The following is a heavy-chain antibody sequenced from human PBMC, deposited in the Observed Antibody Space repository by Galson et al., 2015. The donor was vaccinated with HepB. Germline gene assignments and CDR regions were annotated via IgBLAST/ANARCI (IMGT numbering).Heavy chain of an antibody. V-gene: IGHV7-4-1*02. D-gene: IGHD3-10*01. Sequence: SVKVSCKASGYTFTSYAMNWVRQAPGQGLEWMGWINTNTGNPTYAQGFTGRFVFSLDTSVSTAYLQISSLKAEDTAVYYCARDGGMVRWSGYYYYYYMDVWGKGTTVTVSS. CDR1: GYTFTSYA. CDR3: ARDGGMVRWSGYYYYYYMDV. CDR2: INTNTGNP. J-gene: IGHJ6*03.